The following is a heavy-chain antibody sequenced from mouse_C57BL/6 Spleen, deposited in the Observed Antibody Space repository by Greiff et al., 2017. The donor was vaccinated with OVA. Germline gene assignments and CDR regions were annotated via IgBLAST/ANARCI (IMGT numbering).Heavy chain of an antibody. J-gene: IGHJ4*01. CDR1: GYAFSSYW. CDR2: IYPGDGDT. V-gene: IGHV1-80*01. CDR3: ARGSITTVVAPYAMVY. Sequence: VMLVESGAELVKPGASVKISCKASGYAFSSYWMNWVKQRPGKGLEWIGQIYPGDGDTNYNGKFKGKATLTADKSSSTAYMQLSSLTSEDSAVYFCARGSITTVVAPYAMVYWGQGTSVTVSS. D-gene: IGHD1-1*01.